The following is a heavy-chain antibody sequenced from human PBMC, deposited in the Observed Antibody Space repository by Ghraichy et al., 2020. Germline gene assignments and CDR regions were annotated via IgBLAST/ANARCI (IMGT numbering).Heavy chain of an antibody. V-gene: IGHV2-70*04. CDR3: ARSGGLRSLSVGYYSYGMDV. D-gene: IGHD2/OR15-2a*01. J-gene: IGHJ6*02. CDR1: GFSLSTSGMR. Sequence: SGPTLVKPTQTLTLTCTFSGFSLSTSGMRVSWIRQPPGKALEWLARIDWDDDKFYSTSLKTRLTISKDTSKNQVVLTMTNMDPVDTATYYCARSGGLRSLSVGYYSYGMDVWGQGTTVTVSS. CDR2: IDWDDDK.